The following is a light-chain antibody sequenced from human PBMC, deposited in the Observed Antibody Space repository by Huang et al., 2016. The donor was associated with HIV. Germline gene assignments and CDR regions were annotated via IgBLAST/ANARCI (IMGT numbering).Light chain of an antibody. J-gene: IGKJ3*01. Sequence: DIQMTQSPSSLSASVGDRVTISCRASQGIANHLAWYKQKPGKAPKLLVYAASALLAGVPSRFIGSGSGTEFTLTISSLQPEDVATYFCQKYDTAPRTFGPGTRVDIK. CDR3: QKYDTAPRT. CDR1: QGIANH. CDR2: AAS. V-gene: IGKV1-27*01.